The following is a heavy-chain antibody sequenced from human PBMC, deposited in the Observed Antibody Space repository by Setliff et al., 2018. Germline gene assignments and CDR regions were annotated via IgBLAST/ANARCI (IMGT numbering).Heavy chain of an antibody. D-gene: IGHD3-16*01. J-gene: IGHJ4*02. V-gene: IGHV4-31*03. CDR3: ARDRFDSAIDY. CDR1: GGSISSGGYY. Sequence: PSETLSLTCTVSGGSISSGGYYWTWIRQHPGKGLEWIGHICYSGTTYYNPSLKSRVSMSVDTSKNHFSLKLTSVTATDTAVYYCARDRFDSAIDYWGQGTLVTVSS. CDR2: ICYSGTT.